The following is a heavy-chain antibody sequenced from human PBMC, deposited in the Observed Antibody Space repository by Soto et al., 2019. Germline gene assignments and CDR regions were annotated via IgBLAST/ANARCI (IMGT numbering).Heavy chain of an antibody. J-gene: IGHJ5*02. CDR1: GGSISSGDYY. V-gene: IGHV4-31*03. CDR2: IYVTGAV. CDR3: ARLRIATNNYKWFDP. D-gene: IGHD2-21*01. Sequence: PSQTLSLTCTVSGGSISSGDYYWSLIRQPPGKGLEWIGYIYVTGAVDYNPSIRDRITISQDTSERQFALKLRLVTAADTAVYYCARLRIATNNYKWFDPWGQGTLDTVSS.